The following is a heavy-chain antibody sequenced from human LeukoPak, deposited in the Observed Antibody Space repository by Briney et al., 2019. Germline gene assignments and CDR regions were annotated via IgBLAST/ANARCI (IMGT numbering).Heavy chain of an antibody. J-gene: IGHJ6*03. CDR1: GFTFSSYG. CDR3: AKGGLKEYYYYMDV. CDR2: IRYDGSNK. V-gene: IGHV3-30*02. Sequence: GGSLRLSCAASGFTFSSYGMHWVRQAPGKGLEWVAFIRYDGSNKYYADSVKGRFTISRDNSKNTLYLQMNSLRAEDTAVYYCAKGGLKEYYYYMDVWGKGTTVTVSS.